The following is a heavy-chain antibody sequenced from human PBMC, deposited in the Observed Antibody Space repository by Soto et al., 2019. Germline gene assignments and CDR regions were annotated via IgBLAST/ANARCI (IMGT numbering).Heavy chain of an antibody. J-gene: IGHJ3*02. Sequence: SGPTLVNXTQTLTLTCTFSXFXLNTTAVGVGWIRQPPGKAXEWLALIYWDNDKRYNPSLKTRLTITKDTSKNQVVLKMTNMDPVDTATYFCAHREGDDYVXXXXXDAFDIWGQGTMVTVSS. CDR1: XFXLNTTAVG. V-gene: IGHV2-5*02. D-gene: IGHD3-16*01. CDR2: IYWDNDK. CDR3: AHREGDDYVXXXXXDAFDI.